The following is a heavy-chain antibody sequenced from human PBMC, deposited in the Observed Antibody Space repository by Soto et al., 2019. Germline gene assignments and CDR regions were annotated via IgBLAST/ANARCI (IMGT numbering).Heavy chain of an antibody. CDR3: ARAWYQLVSTWFDP. D-gene: IGHD2-2*01. J-gene: IGHJ5*02. Sequence: ASVKVSFKASGYTFTSYAMHWLRQAPGQRLEWMGWINAGNGNTKYSQKFQGRVIITRDTSASTVYMQLSNLRSEDTAVYYCARAWYQLVSTWFDPWGQGTQVTVSS. CDR2: INAGNGNT. CDR1: GYTFTSYA. V-gene: IGHV1-3*01.